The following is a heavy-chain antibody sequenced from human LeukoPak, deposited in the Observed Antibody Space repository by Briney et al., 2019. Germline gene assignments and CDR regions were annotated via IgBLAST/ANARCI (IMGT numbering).Heavy chain of an antibody. CDR1: GFTFSTHW. CDR2: VKGDGSEK. Sequence: GGSLRLSCAASGFTFSTHWMIWVRQAPGKGLEWVANVKGDGSEKYYVDSVKGRFTIYRDNARNSLYLQMNRLRAEDTAVYFCATGRAAHLFDYWGQGTLVTVSS. CDR3: ATGRAAHLFDY. D-gene: IGHD6-6*01. J-gene: IGHJ4*02. V-gene: IGHV3-7*01.